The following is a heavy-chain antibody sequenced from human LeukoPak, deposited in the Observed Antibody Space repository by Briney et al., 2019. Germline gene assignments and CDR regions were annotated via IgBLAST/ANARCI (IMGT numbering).Heavy chain of an antibody. J-gene: IGHJ5*02. Sequence: SETLSLTCDLSGGSISSGGYSGSWIRQPPGKGLEWIGYIYHSGSTYYNPSLKSRVTISVDRSKNQFSLKLSSVTAADAAVYYCATAYRRFWFDPWGQGTLVTVSS. CDR2: IYHSGST. CDR3: ATAYRRFWFDP. V-gene: IGHV4-30-2*01. CDR1: GGSISSGGYS. D-gene: IGHD2-2*02.